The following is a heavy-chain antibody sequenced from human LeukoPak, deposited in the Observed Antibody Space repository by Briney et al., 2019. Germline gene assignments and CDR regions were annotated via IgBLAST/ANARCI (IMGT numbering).Heavy chain of an antibody. J-gene: IGHJ4*02. D-gene: IGHD1-26*01. CDR1: GGTFSSYA. CDR3: ARSSGGSYYGYFDY. CDR2: IIPILGIA. Sequence: ASVKVSCKASGGTFSSYAISWVRQAPGQGLEWMGRIIPILGIANYAQKFQGRVTTTADKSTSTAYMELSSLRSEDTAVYYCARSSGGSYYGYFDYWGQGTLVTVSS. V-gene: IGHV1-69*04.